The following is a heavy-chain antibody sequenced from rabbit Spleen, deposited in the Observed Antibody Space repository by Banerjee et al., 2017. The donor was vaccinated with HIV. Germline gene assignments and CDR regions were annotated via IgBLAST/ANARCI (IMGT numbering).Heavy chain of an antibody. J-gene: IGHJ6*01. Sequence: QEQLVESGGGLVQPEGSLTLTCTASGFSFNSGYDMCWVRQAPGKGLEWIGCIYIGSSGSTYYASWAKGRFTISKTSSTTVTLQMTSLTAADTATYFCARDTGSSFSSYGMDLWGPGTLVTVS. CDR3: ARDTGSSFSSYGMDL. D-gene: IGHD8-1*01. V-gene: IGHV1S45*01. CDR1: GFSFNSGYD. CDR2: IYIGSSGST.